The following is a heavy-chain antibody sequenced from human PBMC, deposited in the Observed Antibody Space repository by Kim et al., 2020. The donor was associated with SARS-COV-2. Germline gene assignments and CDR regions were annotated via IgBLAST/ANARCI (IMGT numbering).Heavy chain of an antibody. CDR2: ISSTGTTK. V-gene: IGHV3-48*03. D-gene: IGHD3-22*01. Sequence: GGSLRLSCAASGFTFNTYEMNWVRQAPGKGLEWVSYISSTGTTKYFADSVKGRFTISRDNAKNSLYLQMSSLRAEDTAVYYCARANYDSSGYLFDFWGQGTLVTVSS. J-gene: IGHJ4*02. CDR3: ARANYDSSGYLFDF. CDR1: GFTFNTYE.